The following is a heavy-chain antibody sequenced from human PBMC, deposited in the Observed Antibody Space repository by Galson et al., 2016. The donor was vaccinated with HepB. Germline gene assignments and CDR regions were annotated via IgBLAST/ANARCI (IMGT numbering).Heavy chain of an antibody. CDR3: ARIMITFGEIIAPSYFDY. D-gene: IGHD3-16*01. V-gene: IGHV3-53*01. Sequence: LRLSCAASGLTVRSDYMSWVRQSPGKGLEWVSVIYSSGTTYYADSVRGRFTVSRDISKNTLYLQMNSLRAEDTAVYYCARIMITFGEIIAPSYFDYWGQGTLVTVSS. CDR2: IYSSGTT. CDR1: GLTVRSDY. J-gene: IGHJ4*02.